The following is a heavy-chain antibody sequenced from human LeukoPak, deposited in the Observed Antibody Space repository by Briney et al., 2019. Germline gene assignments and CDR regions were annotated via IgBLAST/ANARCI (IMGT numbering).Heavy chain of an antibody. CDR2: ISYNGSNK. CDR1: GFTFSSDG. V-gene: IGHV3-30*18. CDR3: AKGQLGGY. D-gene: IGHD6-6*01. J-gene: IGHJ4*02. Sequence: PGRSLRLSCAASGFTFSSDGMHWVRQAPGKGREWVAFISYNGSNKYYADSVKGRFTISRDNSKNTLYLQMNSLRAEDTAVYYCAKGQLGGYWGQGTLVTVSS.